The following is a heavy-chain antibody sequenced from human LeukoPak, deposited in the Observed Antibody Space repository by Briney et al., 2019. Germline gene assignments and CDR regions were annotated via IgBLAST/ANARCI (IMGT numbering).Heavy chain of an antibody. CDR3: ARSSARNYYYGMDV. Sequence: VASVKVSCKASGGTFSSYAISWVRQAPGQGLEWMGRIIPILGIANYAQKFQGRVTITADKSTSTAYMELSSLRSEDTAVYYCARSSARNYYYGMDVWGQGTTVTVSS. CDR2: IIPILGIA. CDR1: GGTFSSYA. J-gene: IGHJ6*02. D-gene: IGHD6-6*01. V-gene: IGHV1-69*04.